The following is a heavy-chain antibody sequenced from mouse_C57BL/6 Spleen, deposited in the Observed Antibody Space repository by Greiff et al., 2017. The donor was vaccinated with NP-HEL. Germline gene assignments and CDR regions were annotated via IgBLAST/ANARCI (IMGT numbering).Heavy chain of an antibody. V-gene: IGHV5-6*01. D-gene: IGHD1-1*01. Sequence: EVQVVESGGDLVKPGGSLKLSCAASGFTFSSYGMSWVRQTPDKRLEWVATISSGGSYTYYPDSVKGRFTISRDNAKNTLYLQMSSLKSEDTAMYYCARHRDYGSSYALYFDVWGTGTTVTVSS. CDR1: GFTFSSYG. J-gene: IGHJ1*03. CDR3: ARHRDYGSSYALYFDV. CDR2: ISSGGSYT.